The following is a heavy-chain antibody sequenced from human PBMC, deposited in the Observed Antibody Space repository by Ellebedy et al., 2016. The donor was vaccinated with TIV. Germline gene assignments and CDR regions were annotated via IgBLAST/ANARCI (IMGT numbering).Heavy chain of an antibody. CDR1: GASMSSSR. J-gene: IGHJ6*02. D-gene: IGHD3-22*01. Sequence: ETLSLTCTVSGASMSSSRFYWGWIRQPPGTGLEWVANINQDGSRIYYVDSVEGRFTISRDNAKNSVYLRMDTLRVEDTAVYHCVRDGAYGDYSPGYYGMDVWGQGTTVTVSS. V-gene: IGHV3-7*03. CDR3: VRDGAYGDYSPGYYGMDV. CDR2: INQDGSRI.